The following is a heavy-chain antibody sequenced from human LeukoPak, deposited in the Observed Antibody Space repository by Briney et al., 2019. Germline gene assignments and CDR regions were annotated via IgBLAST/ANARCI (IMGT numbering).Heavy chain of an antibody. V-gene: IGHV3-49*04. D-gene: IGHD2-2*01. CDR2: IRSKAYGGTT. J-gene: IGHJ4*02. CDR3: TRSVPRYCSSTSCRYFDY. CDR1: GFTFGDYA. Sequence: GGSLRLSCTASGFTFGDYAVSWVRQAPGKGLEWVGFIRSKAYGGTTEYAASVKGRFTISRDDSKSIAYLQMNSLKTEDTAVYYCTRSVPRYCSSTSCRYFDYWGQGTLVTVSS.